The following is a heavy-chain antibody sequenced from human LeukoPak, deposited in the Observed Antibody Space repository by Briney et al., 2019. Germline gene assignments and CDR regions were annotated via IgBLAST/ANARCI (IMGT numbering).Heavy chain of an antibody. CDR2: IKPDGSEK. V-gene: IGHV3-7*01. Sequence: GGSLRLSCAASGFTFSSNWMSWVRQAPGKGPEWVANIKPDGSEKYYVDSVKGRFTISRDNAKNSLYLQMNSLRAEDTAVYFCARGPYGDYIDAFDYWGHGTLVTVSS. CDR3: ARGPYGDYIDAFDY. D-gene: IGHD4-17*01. CDR1: GFTFSSNW. J-gene: IGHJ4*01.